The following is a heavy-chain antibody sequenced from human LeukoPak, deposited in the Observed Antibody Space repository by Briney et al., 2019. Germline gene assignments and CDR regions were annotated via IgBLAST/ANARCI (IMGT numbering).Heavy chain of an antibody. CDR2: IYYSGST. CDR1: GGSISSGGYY. CDR3: ARDAPPTTVTTWYYYGMDV. V-gene: IGHV4-31*03. Sequence: NPSETLSLTCTVSGGSISSGGYYWSWIRQHPGKGLEWIGYIYYSGSTYYNPSLKSRVTISVDTSKNQFSLKLSSVTAADTAVYYCARDAPPTTVTTWYYYGMDVWGQGTTVTVSS. J-gene: IGHJ6*02. D-gene: IGHD4-17*01.